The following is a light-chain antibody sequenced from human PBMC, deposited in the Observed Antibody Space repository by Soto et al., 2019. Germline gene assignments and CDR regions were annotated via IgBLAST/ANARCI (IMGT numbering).Light chain of an antibody. V-gene: IGKV1-8*01. CDR1: QDISSY. CDR3: QQYYSYPPYT. Sequence: AIRMTQSPSSFSASTGDRVTITCRASQDISSYLAWYQQKPGKAPKLLINAASTLQSGVPSRFSGSGSGTDFTLTISCLQSEDFATYFCQQYYSYPPYTFGQGTKLEI. J-gene: IGKJ2*01. CDR2: AAS.